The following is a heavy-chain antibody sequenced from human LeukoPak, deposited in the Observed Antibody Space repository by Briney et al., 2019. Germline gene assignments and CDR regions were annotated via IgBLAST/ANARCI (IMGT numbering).Heavy chain of an antibody. D-gene: IGHD2-21*02. V-gene: IGHV3-7*01. Sequence: PGGSLRLSCAASGFMFSSNWMSWVRLAPGKGLEWVANIKEDGTETYYVDSVKGRFTISRDNAKNSLYLQMDGLRVEDTAVYYCARGPCGDDCFSYWYFDLWGRGTLVTVSS. J-gene: IGHJ2*01. CDR2: IKEDGTET. CDR3: ARGPCGDDCFSYWYFDL. CDR1: GFMFSSNW.